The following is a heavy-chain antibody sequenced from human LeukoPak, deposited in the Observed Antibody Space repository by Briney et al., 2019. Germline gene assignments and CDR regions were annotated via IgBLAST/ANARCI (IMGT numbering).Heavy chain of an antibody. V-gene: IGHV4-34*01. Sequence: PSETLSLTCAGYGGSFSGYYWSWIRQPPGKGLEWIGEINHSRSTSYNPSLKSRVTISVDTSKNQFSLKLSSVTAADTAVYYCARRVGRWFGERAYYYNYMDVWGKGTTVTISS. CDR1: GGSFSGYY. J-gene: IGHJ6*03. CDR2: INHSRST. CDR3: ARRVGRWFGERAYYYNYMDV. D-gene: IGHD3-10*01.